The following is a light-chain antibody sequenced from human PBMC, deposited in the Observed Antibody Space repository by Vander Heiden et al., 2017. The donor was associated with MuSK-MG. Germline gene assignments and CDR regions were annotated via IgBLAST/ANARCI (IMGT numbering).Light chain of an antibody. CDR2: AAS. CDR1: QAISSN. J-gene: IGKJ1*01. CDR3: QQLKAYPRT. V-gene: IGKV1-9*01. Sequence: DIQLTQSPSFLSASVRDRVTITCRASQAISSNLAWYHQKPGKAPKLLIYAASTLQSGVPSRFSCSRSGTEFTLTIRSLQPEDFATNYCQQLKAYPRTFGQRTNVEIK.